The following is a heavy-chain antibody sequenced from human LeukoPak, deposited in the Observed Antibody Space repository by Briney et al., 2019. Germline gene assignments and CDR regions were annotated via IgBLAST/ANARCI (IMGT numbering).Heavy chain of an antibody. CDR2: ISGSGGST. J-gene: IGHJ4*02. V-gene: IGHV3-23*01. Sequence: GGSLRLSCAASGFTFSSYSMSWVRQAPGKGLEWVSAISGSGGSTFYADSVKGRFTISRDNSKNTMYLQMNSLRAEDKAVYYCAKALMVRRALGGQYFDYWGQGTLVTVSS. CDR3: AKALMVRRALGGQYFDY. CDR1: GFTFSSYS. D-gene: IGHD3-10*01.